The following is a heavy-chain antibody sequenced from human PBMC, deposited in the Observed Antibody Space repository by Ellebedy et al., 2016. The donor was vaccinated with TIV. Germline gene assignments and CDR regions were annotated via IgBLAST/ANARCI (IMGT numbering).Heavy chain of an antibody. J-gene: IGHJ4*02. Sequence: GESLKISCAASGFTFSSYWMHWVRQVPGKGLVWVSRTNTDESSTSYADSVKGRFTISRDNAKNTLYLQMNSLRAEETAVYYCARDPYNWNGPFDSWGQGTLVTVSS. D-gene: IGHD1-20*01. V-gene: IGHV3-74*01. CDR1: GFTFSSYW. CDR3: ARDPYNWNGPFDS. CDR2: TNTDESST.